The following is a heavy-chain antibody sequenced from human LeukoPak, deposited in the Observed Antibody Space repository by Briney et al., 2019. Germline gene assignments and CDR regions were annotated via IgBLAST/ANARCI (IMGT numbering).Heavy chain of an antibody. J-gene: IGHJ4*02. CDR1: GFTFSSYW. CDR2: IKQDGSEK. V-gene: IGHV3-7*03. D-gene: IGHD6-19*01. Sequence: GGSLRLSCAASGFTFSSYWMSWVRQAPGKGLEWVANIKQDGSEKYYVDSVKGRFTISRDNAKNSLYLQMNSLRAEDMALYYCAKTVDGTGGYFDYWGQGTLVTVSS. CDR3: AKTVDGTGGYFDY.